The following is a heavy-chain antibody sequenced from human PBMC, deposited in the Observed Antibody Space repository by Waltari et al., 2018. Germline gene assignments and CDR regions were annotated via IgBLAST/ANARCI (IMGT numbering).Heavy chain of an antibody. CDR2: IKQDGSEN. V-gene: IGHV3-7*04. CDR1: GFTFSSYW. CDR3: AREKYSSSWYLDY. D-gene: IGHD6-13*01. Sequence: EVQLVESGGGLVQPGGSLRLSCAASGFTFSSYWMSWVRQAPGKGLGWVANIKQDGSENYNVDSVKGRFTISRDNAKNSLYLQMNSLRAEDTAVYYCAREKYSSSWYLDYWGQGTLVTVSS. J-gene: IGHJ4*02.